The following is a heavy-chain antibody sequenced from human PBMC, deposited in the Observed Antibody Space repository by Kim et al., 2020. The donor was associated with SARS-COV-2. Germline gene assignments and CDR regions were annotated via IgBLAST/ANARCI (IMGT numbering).Heavy chain of an antibody. J-gene: IGHJ4*02. CDR2: ISYDGSNK. Sequence: GGSLRLSCAASGFTFSSYAMHWVRQAPGKGLEWVAVISYDGSNKYYADSVKGRFTISRDNSKNTLYLQMNSLRAEDTAVYYCARDRLTLVVPAARHAAFGRYFDYWGQGTLATVSS. V-gene: IGHV3-30-3*01. D-gene: IGHD2-2*01. CDR1: GFTFSSYA. CDR3: ARDRLTLVVPAARHAAFGRYFDY.